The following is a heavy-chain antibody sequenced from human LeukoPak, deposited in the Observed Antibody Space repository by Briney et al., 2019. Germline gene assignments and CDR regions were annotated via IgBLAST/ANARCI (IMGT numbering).Heavy chain of an antibody. CDR1: GFTFSNYW. Sequence: GGSLRLSCAASGFTFSNYWMTWVRQAPGEGLEWVANINRDGSERYYVDSVKGRFTISRDDAKSSLYLQMNSLRAEDTAVYYCARRNAMDVWGQGTTVIVFS. V-gene: IGHV3-7*03. J-gene: IGHJ6*02. CDR3: ARRNAMDV. CDR2: INRDGSER.